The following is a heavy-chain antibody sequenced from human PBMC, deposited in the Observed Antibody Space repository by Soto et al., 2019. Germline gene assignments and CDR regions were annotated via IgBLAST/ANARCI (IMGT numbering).Heavy chain of an antibody. V-gene: IGHV1-18*01. CDR2: ISAYSGNT. CDR1: GYTFTSYG. CDR3: AGHPVLWFGEALGYYGMDV. D-gene: IGHD3-10*01. J-gene: IGHJ6*02. Sequence: QVQLVQSGAEVKKPGASVKVSCKASGYTFTSYGISWVRQAPGQGLEWMGWISAYSGNTNYAQKFQGRVTMTTDASTSTAYMELRSLGSDETAVYYCAGHPVLWFGEALGYYGMDVWGQGTTVTVSS.